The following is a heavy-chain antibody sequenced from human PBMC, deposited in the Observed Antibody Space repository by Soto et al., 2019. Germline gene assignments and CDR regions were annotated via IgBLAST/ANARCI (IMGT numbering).Heavy chain of an antibody. V-gene: IGHV1-69*18. CDR2: IIPAVGTA. CDR1: GGTFSSYA. J-gene: IGHJ4*02. D-gene: IGHD7-27*01. CDR3: ARLGQGFFDY. Sequence: QVQLVQSGAEVKKPGSSVKVSGKASGGTFSSYAISWVRQARGQGLEWMGSIIPAVGTADYAQKFQGRVTITADESARTAYMEVSSLTSEHTAVYYCARLGQGFFDYWGQGTLVTVSS.